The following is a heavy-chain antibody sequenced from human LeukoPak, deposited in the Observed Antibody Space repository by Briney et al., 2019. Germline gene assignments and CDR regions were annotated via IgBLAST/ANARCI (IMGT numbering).Heavy chain of an antibody. V-gene: IGHV3-23*01. CDR3: AKGRAGGWNGGDR. J-gene: IGHJ5*02. CDR1: GFTFSSCA. D-gene: IGHD1-1*01. Sequence: GGSLRLSCVVSGFTFSSCAMTWVRQAPGKGLDWVSAISGGGGGTTYYAESVKGRFTISGDNSKNTVYLQMHSLRAEDTAIYFCAKGRAGGWNGGDRWGQGTLVTVSS. CDR2: ISGGGGGTT.